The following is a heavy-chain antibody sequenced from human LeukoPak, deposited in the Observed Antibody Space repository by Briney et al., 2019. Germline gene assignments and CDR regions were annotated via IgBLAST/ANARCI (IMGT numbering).Heavy chain of an antibody. CDR3: AKAGDIVVVVAHFDY. CDR1: GFTFSSYG. J-gene: IGHJ4*02. CDR2: ISWNSGSI. Sequence: GRPLRLSCAASGFTFSSYGMHWVRQAPGKGLEWVSVISWNSGSIGYADSVKGRFTISRDNAKNSLYLQMNSLRAEDTALYYCAKAGDIVVVVAHFDYWGQGTLVTVSS. V-gene: IGHV3-9*01. D-gene: IGHD2-15*01.